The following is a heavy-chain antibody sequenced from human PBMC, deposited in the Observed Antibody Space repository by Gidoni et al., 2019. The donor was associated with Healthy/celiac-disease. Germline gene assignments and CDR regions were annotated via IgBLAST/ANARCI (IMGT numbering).Heavy chain of an antibody. CDR1: GLTFSSYA. Sequence: EVQLLEAGGGLVQPGGSLRLACAAPGLTFSSYAMSWVRQAPGKGLEWVSAISGSGGSTSYADSVKGRFTISRDNSKNTLYLQMNSLRAEDTAVYYCAKFVLMVYEYFDYWGQGTLVTVSS. CDR2: ISGSGGST. CDR3: AKFVLMVYEYFDY. V-gene: IGHV3-23*01. J-gene: IGHJ4*02. D-gene: IGHD2-8*01.